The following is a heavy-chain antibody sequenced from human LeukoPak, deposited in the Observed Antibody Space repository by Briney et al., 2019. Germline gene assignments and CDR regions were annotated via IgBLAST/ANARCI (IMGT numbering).Heavy chain of an antibody. D-gene: IGHD3-3*01. J-gene: IGHJ3*02. CDR3: ARVKHYYDFWSGYDDAFDI. Sequence: PSETLSLTCTVSVGSISSYYWSWIRQPAGKGLEWIGRIYTSGSTNYNPSLKSRVTMSVDTSKNQFSLKLSSVTAADTAVYYCARVKHYYDFWSGYDDAFDIWGQGTMVTVSS. V-gene: IGHV4-4*07. CDR2: IYTSGST. CDR1: VGSISSYY.